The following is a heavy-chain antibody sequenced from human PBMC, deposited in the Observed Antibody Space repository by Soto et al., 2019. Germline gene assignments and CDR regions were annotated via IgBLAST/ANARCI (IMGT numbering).Heavy chain of an antibody. Sequence: APVKVSCKASGYTFTSYDINWVRQATGQGLEWMGWMNPNSGNTGYAQKFQGRVTMTRNTSISTAYMELSSLRSEDTAVYYCARATYLYDILTGYYIHDAFDIWGQGTMVTVSS. D-gene: IGHD3-9*01. CDR2: MNPNSGNT. CDR3: ARATYLYDILTGYYIHDAFDI. J-gene: IGHJ3*02. CDR1: GYTFTSYD. V-gene: IGHV1-8*01.